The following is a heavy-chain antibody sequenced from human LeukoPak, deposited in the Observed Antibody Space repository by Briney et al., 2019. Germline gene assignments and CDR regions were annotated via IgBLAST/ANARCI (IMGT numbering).Heavy chain of an antibody. CDR2: INHSGST. Sequence: SETLSLTCAVYGGSFGGYYWSWIRQPPGKGLEWIGEINHSGSTNYNPSLKSRVTISVDTSKNQFSLKLSSVTAADTAVYYCARVTGGYYDSSGIKDPYDYYYYGMDVWGQGTTVTVSS. J-gene: IGHJ6*02. CDR1: GGSFGGYY. V-gene: IGHV4-34*01. CDR3: ARVTGGYYDSSGIKDPYDYYYYGMDV. D-gene: IGHD3-22*01.